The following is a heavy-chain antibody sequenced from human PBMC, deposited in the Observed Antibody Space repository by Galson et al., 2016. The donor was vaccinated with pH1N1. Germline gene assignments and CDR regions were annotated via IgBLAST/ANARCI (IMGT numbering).Heavy chain of an antibody. V-gene: IGHV2-5*02. CDR1: GFSLKTSGVG. J-gene: IGHJ4*02. D-gene: IGHD2-21*02. CDR2: IYWDDDK. CDR3: APTPDWGPDCSPFEF. Sequence: PALVKPTQTLTLTCSFSGFSLKTSGVGVGWLRQPPGKALEWLALIYWDDDKRYSPSLRTRLTITKYTSRNQVVLTMTGMHPADTATYYCAPTPDWGPDCSPFEFWSQGTLVTVAS.